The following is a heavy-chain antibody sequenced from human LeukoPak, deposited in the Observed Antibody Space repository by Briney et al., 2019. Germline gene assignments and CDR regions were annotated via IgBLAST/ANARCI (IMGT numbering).Heavy chain of an antibody. D-gene: IGHD3-9*01. V-gene: IGHV5-51*01. CDR3: ARQVRTGYDILTGRGYYYMDV. CDR1: GYSFTSYW. Sequence: AESLKISCKGSGYSFTSYWIGWVRQMPGKGLEWMGIIYPGDSDTRYGPSFQGQVTISADKSISTAYLQWSSLKASDTAMYYCARQVRTGYDILTGRGYYYMDVWGKGTTVTVSS. CDR2: IYPGDSDT. J-gene: IGHJ6*03.